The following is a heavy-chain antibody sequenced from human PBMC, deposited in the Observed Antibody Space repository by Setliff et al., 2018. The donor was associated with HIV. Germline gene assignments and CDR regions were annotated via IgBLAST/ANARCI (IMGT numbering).Heavy chain of an antibody. V-gene: IGHV4-4*07. J-gene: IGHJ4*02. CDR3: ARGDPFTDFDS. CDR2: IYASGST. Sequence: SETLSLTCAVSGDSVSGYYWSWIRQPAGQRLEWIGRIYASGSTNYNPFLKSRVTVSADTSKNQFSLKLTSVTAADTAVYYCARGDPFTDFDSWGQGTLVTVSS. CDR1: GDSVSGYY. D-gene: IGHD3-16*01.